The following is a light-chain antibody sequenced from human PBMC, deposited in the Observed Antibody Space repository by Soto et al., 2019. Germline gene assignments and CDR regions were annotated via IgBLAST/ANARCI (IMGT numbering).Light chain of an antibody. V-gene: IGKV3-15*01. CDR3: QQYYDWPIT. CDR1: QSVSSSY. Sequence: EILLTQSPGTLSLSPGEKATLSCRASQSVSSSYLAWYQQEPGQAPRLLIYGASTRATGIPARFSGSGSGTEFTLTISSLQSEDFAVYYCQQYYDWPITFGQGTRLEIK. CDR2: GAS. J-gene: IGKJ5*01.